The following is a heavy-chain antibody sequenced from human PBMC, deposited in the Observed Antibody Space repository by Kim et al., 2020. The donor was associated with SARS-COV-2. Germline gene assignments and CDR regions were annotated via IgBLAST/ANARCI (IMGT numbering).Heavy chain of an antibody. D-gene: IGHD3-22*01. J-gene: IGHJ6*02. CDR2: IYYSGST. CDR1: GGSISSYY. V-gene: IGHV4-59*01. CDR3: AREPSYYYDSSGYRNYYYYGMDV. Sequence: SETLSLTCTVSGGSISSYYWSWIRQPPGKGLEWIGYIYYSGSTNYNPSLKSRVTISVDTSKNQFSLKLSSVTAADTAVYYCAREPSYYYDSSGYRNYYYYGMDVWGQGTTVTVSS.